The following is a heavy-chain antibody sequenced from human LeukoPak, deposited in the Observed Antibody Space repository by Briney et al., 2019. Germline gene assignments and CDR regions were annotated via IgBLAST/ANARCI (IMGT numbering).Heavy chain of an antibody. CDR3: ARKLHNWNNYYGMDV. CDR2: INPNSGGT. D-gene: IGHD1/OR15-1a*01. CDR1: GYTFTGYY. J-gene: IGHJ6*02. Sequence: ASVKVSCKASGYTFTGYYMHWVRQAPGQGLEWMGRINPNSGGTNYAQKFQGRVTMTRDTSISTAYMELSRLRSDDTAVYYCARKLHNWNNYYGMDVWGQGTTVTVSS. V-gene: IGHV1-2*06.